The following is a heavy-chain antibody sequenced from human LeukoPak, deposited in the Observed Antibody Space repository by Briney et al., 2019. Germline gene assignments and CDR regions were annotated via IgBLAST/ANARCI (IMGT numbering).Heavy chain of an antibody. CDR1: NAX. CDR3: TTDGPGTDTDY. Sequence: NAXMNWVRQAXXKGLEWVGRIKSKTDGGTTDYAAPVKGRFTISRDDSKNTLYLQMNSLKTEDTAVYYCTTDGPGTDTDYWGQGTLVTVSS. CDR2: IKSKTDGGTT. V-gene: IGHV3-15*07. J-gene: IGHJ4*02. D-gene: IGHD1-26*01.